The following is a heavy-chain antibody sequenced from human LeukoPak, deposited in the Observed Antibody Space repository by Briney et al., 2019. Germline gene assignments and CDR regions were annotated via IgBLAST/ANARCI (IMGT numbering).Heavy chain of an antibody. J-gene: IGHJ4*02. CDR3: ARGPKMEYQLED. D-gene: IGHD2-2*01. CDR2: MNPNSGNT. Sequence: ASVKVSCKASGYTFTSYDINWVRQATGQGLEWMGWMNPNSGNTGYAQKFQGRVTMTRNTSISTAYMELSSLRSEDTAVYYCARGPKMEYQLEDWGQGTLVTVSS. V-gene: IGHV1-8*01. CDR1: GYTFTSYD.